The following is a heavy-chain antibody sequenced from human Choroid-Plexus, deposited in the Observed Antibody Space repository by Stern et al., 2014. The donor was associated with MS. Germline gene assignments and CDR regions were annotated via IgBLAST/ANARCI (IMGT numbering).Heavy chain of an antibody. CDR3: AKDRQYLTYFFDH. CDR2: VSYDGSNK. V-gene: IGHV3-30*18. J-gene: IGHJ5*02. D-gene: IGHD2/OR15-2a*01. CDR1: GFTFGSCA. Sequence: MQLVESGGGVVQPGRPLRLSCVASGFTFGSCAMHWVRQAPGKGLEWVAGVSYDGSNKHYADSVKGRFTISRDNSQNTLYMQMSSLRPEDTAVYYCAKDRQYLTYFFDHWGQGSLVTVSS.